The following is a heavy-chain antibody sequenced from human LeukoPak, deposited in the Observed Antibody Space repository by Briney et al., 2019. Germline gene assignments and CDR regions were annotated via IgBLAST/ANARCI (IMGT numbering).Heavy chain of an antibody. CDR2: ISSNGGST. Sequence: PGGSLRLSCAASGFTFSSYAMHWVRQAPGKGLEYVSAISSNGGSTYYANSVKGRFTISRDNSKNTLYLQMGSLRAEDMAVYYCARSSGGSWSLSILYYYYGMDVWGQGTTVTVSS. V-gene: IGHV3-64*01. CDR1: GFTFSSYA. J-gene: IGHJ6*02. D-gene: IGHD2-15*01. CDR3: ARSSGGSWSLSILYYYYGMDV.